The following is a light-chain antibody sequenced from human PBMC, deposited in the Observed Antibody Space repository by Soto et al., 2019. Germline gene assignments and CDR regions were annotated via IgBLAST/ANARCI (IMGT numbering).Light chain of an antibody. CDR2: EVT. Sequence: QSVLTQPASVSGSPGQSITISCTGTSSDVGRYNSVSWYQQHPGKAPKLMIYEVTNRPSGVSNRFSGSKSGNTASLTISGLQAEDEADYYCNSYTSSVAYVSGPGPKLTVL. J-gene: IGLJ1*01. CDR1: SSDVGRYNS. V-gene: IGLV2-14*01. CDR3: NSYTSSVAYV.